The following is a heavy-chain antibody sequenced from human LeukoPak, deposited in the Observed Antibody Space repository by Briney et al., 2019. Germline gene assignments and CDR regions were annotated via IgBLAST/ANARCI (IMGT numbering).Heavy chain of an antibody. J-gene: IGHJ4*02. CDR1: GFLVSANY. CDR3: ARGNSESYSGSEY. V-gene: IGHV3-53*01. D-gene: IGHD1-26*01. CDR2: IYKGGST. Sequence: PGGSLRLSCAASGFLVSANYMSWVRQAPGKGLEWVSVIYKGGSTYYADPVKGRFTISRDNSKNTLYLQVNSLRAEDTAVYYCARGNSESYSGSEYWGQGTLVTVSS.